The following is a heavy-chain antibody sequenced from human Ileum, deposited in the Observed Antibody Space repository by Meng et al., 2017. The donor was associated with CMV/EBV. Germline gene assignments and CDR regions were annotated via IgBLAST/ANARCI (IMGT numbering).Heavy chain of an antibody. CDR1: GGTFSSYG. V-gene: IGHV1-69*05. CDR2: IIPIFGTA. Sequence: SGGTFSSYGISWVRQAPGQGLEWMGGIIPIFGTANYAQKFQGRVTITTDESTSTAYMELSSLRSEDTAVYYCATGGRSGYYYGMDVWGQGTTVTVSS. J-gene: IGHJ6*02. CDR3: ATGGRSGYYYGMDV. D-gene: IGHD3-10*01.